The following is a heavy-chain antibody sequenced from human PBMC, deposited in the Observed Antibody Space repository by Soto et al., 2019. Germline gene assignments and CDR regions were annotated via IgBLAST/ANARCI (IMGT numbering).Heavy chain of an antibody. CDR2: ISAYNGKT. D-gene: IGHD2-21*01. CDR3: AKSLVFVDHAYMDV. CDR1: GYTFTSYG. J-gene: IGHJ6*03. V-gene: IGHV1-18*01. Sequence: GASVKVSCKASGYTFTSYGISWVRQAPGQGLEWMGWISAYNGKTNYAQKLQGRVTMTTDTSTSTAYMELRSLRSDDTALYYCAKSLVFVDHAYMDVWGKGTTVTVSS.